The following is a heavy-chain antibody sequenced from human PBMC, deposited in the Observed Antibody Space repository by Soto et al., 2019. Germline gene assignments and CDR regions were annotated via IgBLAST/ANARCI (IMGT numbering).Heavy chain of an antibody. J-gene: IGHJ5*02. CDR1: GFTFSNYE. CDR3: TRYQWFDA. CDR2: ISSRGTVK. Sequence: EEQLAESGGGLVQPGGSLRLSCAASGFTFSNYEMNWVRQAPGKGLEWISYISSRGTVKYNADSVKGLFTITRDNANNSLYLQLNSLGAEDTAVYYCTRYQWFDAWCQGTLVTVSS. V-gene: IGHV3-48*03.